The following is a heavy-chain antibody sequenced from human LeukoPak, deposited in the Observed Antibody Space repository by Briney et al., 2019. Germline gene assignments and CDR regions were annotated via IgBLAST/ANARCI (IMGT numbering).Heavy chain of an antibody. CDR2: INSNSGGT. V-gene: IGHV1-2*02. Sequence: GASVKVSCKASGYTFTDYYMHWVRQAPGQGLEWMGWINSNSGGTNYAQKFQGRVTMTRDTSISTAYMELSRLRPDDTAVYYCARSLYDSSGYLFDYWGQGTLVTVSS. D-gene: IGHD3-22*01. CDR3: ARSLYDSSGYLFDY. J-gene: IGHJ4*02. CDR1: GYTFTDYY.